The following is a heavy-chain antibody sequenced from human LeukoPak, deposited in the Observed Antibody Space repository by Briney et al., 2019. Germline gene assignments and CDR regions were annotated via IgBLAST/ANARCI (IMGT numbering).Heavy chain of an antibody. CDR3: ARGYYDFWSGYEGPSYAFDI. CDR2: IYHSGST. D-gene: IGHD3-3*01. Sequence: SGTLSLTCAVSGGSISSSNWWSWVRQPPGKGLEWIGEIYHSGSTNYNPSLKSRVTISVDTSKNQFSLKLSSVTAADTAVYYCARGYYDFWSGYEGPSYAFDIWGQGTMVTVSS. CDR1: GGSISSSNW. V-gene: IGHV4-4*02. J-gene: IGHJ3*02.